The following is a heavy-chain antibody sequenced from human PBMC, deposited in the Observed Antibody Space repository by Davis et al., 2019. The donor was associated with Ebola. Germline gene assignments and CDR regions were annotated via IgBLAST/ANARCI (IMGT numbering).Heavy chain of an antibody. J-gene: IGHJ4*02. D-gene: IGHD5-24*01. CDR2: IFWDDDK. V-gene: IGHV2-5*02. Sequence: SGPTLVKPTQTLTLTCTFSGFSLRSSGVGVGWIRQPPEKALEWLALIFWDDDKRYSPSLKNRLTITKDISKSQVVLTMTNMDLVDTATYYCAHRDGFSWDAWGYWGQGTPVTVSS. CDR1: GFSLRSSGVG. CDR3: AHRDGFSWDAWGY.